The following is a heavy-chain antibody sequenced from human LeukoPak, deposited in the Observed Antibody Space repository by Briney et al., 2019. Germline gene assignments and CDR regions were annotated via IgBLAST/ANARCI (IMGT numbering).Heavy chain of an antibody. D-gene: IGHD6-13*01. CDR3: VKGGGHAASFFDY. Sequence: PGGSLRLSCAASGFTFSSYAMHWVRQAPGKGLEYVSGISSNGGGTYYADSVKGSFTISRDNSKNTLYLQMSSLRGEDTAVYYCVKGGGHAASFFDYRGQGTPVTVSS. CDR1: GFTFSSYA. CDR2: ISSNGGGT. J-gene: IGHJ4*02. V-gene: IGHV3-64D*06.